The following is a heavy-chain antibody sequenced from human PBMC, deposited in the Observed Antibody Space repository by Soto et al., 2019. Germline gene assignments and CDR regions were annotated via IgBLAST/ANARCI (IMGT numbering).Heavy chain of an antibody. V-gene: IGHV3-30-3*01. D-gene: IGHD3-10*01. J-gene: IGHJ4*02. CDR3: PRGLWY. CDR1: GFTFSSYA. CDR2: ISYDGSNK. Sequence: QSGGSLRLSCAASGFTFSSYAMHWVRQAPGKGLEWVAVISYDGSNKYYADSVKGRFTISRDNSKNTLYLQMNSLRAEDTAVYYCPRGLWYCSQGTFVSVSS.